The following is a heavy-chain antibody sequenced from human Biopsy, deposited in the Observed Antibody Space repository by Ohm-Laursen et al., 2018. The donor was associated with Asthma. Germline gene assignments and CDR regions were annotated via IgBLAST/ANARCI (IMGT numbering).Heavy chain of an antibody. CDR3: ARGGLHYYECYGMDV. J-gene: IGHJ6*02. CDR2: ISYDGRNT. D-gene: IGHD2-21*02. V-gene: IGHV3-30*04. CDR1: GFTFDNYT. Sequence: SSLRLSCAASGFTFDNYTMHWVRQAPGKGLEWVTIISYDGRNTYYADSVEGRFTISRDNSKNTLFLQMSSLKPEDTAVYYCARGGLHYYECYGMDVWGQGTTVTVSS.